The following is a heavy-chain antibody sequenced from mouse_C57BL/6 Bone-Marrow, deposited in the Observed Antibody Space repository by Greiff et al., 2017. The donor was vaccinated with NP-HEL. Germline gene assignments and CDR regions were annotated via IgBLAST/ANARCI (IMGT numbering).Heavy chain of an antibody. CDR2: ISYDGSN. D-gene: IGHD1-1*02. V-gene: IGHV3-6*01. Sequence: EVKLQESGPGLVKPSQSLSLTCSVTGYSITSGYYWNWIRQFPGNKLEWMGYISYDGSNNYNPSLKNRISITRDTSKNQFFLKLNSVTTEDTATYYCARWGWPDWGQGTLVTVSA. CDR1: GYSITSGYY. CDR3: ARWGWPD. J-gene: IGHJ3*01.